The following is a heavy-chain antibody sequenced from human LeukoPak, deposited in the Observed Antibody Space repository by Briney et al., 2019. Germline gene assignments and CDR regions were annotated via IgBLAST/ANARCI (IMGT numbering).Heavy chain of an antibody. CDR2: ISYDGSNK. Sequence: GGSLRPSCAASGFTFSSYGMHWVRQAPGKGLEWVAVISYDGSNKYYADSVKGRFTISRDNSKNTLYLQMNSLRAEDTAVYYCAKDLLSMIVVVTPWNYYYYGMDVWGQGTTVTVSS. D-gene: IGHD3-22*01. J-gene: IGHJ6*02. CDR1: GFTFSSYG. CDR3: AKDLLSMIVVVTPWNYYYYGMDV. V-gene: IGHV3-30*18.